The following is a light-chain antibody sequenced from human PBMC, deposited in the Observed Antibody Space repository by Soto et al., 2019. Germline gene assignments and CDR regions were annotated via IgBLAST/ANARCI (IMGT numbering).Light chain of an antibody. J-gene: IGKJ2*01. CDR1: QSISNL. CDR2: GAS. V-gene: IGKV1-5*03. Sequence: DIQMTQSPSTLSAFLGDRVTITCRASQSISNLLAWYQLKPGQAPKLIIYGASTLESGVPPRFSGSGSGTEFTLTISRLQPDDFASYYCLQYDSRYTFGQGTKVDIK. CDR3: LQYDSRYT.